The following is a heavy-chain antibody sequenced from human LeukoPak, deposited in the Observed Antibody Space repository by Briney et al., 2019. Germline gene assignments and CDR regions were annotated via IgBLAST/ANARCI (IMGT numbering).Heavy chain of an antibody. Sequence: SETLSLTCTVSRGSFSSRPYHWSWIRQPAGKGLEWIGRIYTSGDTDYNPSLSSRVTISVDTSKNEFSLKLNALTASDTAIYYCARVGPYIEVDPWGQGTLVTVSS. CDR1: RGSFSSRPYH. CDR3: ARVGPYIEVDP. V-gene: IGHV4-61*02. D-gene: IGHD5-12*01. CDR2: IYTSGDT. J-gene: IGHJ5*02.